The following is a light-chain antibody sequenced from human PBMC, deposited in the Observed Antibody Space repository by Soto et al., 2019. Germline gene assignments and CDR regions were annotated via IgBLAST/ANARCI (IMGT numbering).Light chain of an antibody. CDR1: SSDIGHYNY. J-gene: IGLJ2*01. V-gene: IGLV2-14*01. CDR3: SSYTSSNIPVV. Sequence: QSVLTQPASVSGSPGQSITISCTGTSSDIGHYNYVSWYQQHPGRAPKLMIYDVSDRPSGVSNRFSGSKSGNTASLTISGLQAEDEADYYCSSYTSSNIPVVFGGGTQLTVL. CDR2: DVS.